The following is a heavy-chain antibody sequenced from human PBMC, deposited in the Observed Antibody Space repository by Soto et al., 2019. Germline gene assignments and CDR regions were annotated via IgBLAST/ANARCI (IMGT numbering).Heavy chain of an antibody. V-gene: IGHV1-69*13. CDR2: IIPFFGTA. CDR3: AKSAPMDAGDKYYYDF. CDR1: GCTFSTFG. D-gene: IGHD4-17*01. J-gene: IGHJ4*02. Sequence: ASVKVSCKASGCTFSTFGISCVRQAPGQVLEWMGGIIPFFGTARYSQKFEDRITITADESTNTVYMDLRSLTSEDTAIYYCAKSAPMDAGDKYYYDFWGQGALVTVSS.